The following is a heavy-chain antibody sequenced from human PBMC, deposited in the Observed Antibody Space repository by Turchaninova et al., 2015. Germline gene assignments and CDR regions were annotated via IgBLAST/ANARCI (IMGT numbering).Heavy chain of an antibody. CDR2: VNGDGTGP. V-gene: IGHV3-74*01. CDR3: ARNSPGFDY. J-gene: IGHJ4*02. CDR1: GLTFSSHW. Sequence: EVQLVESGGGLVQPGGSLRLSCAASGLTFSSHWLHWVRPAPGRGVVGVSRVNGDGTGPNDADYEKGRFNVSRDNAKNTLDLQMNSLRAEDTAVYFCARNSPGFDYWGQGILVTVSS. D-gene: IGHD4-11*01.